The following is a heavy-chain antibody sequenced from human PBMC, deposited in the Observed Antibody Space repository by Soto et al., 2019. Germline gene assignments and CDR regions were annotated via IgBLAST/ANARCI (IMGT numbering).Heavy chain of an antibody. CDR2: IIPIFGTA. Sequence: SVKVSCKASGGTFSSYAISWVRQAPGRGLEWMGGIIPIFGTANYAQKFQGRVTITADESTSTAYMELSSLRSEDTAVYYCARSYGSGSSRYYYGMDVWGQGTTVTVSS. J-gene: IGHJ6*02. CDR1: GGTFSSYA. D-gene: IGHD3-10*01. V-gene: IGHV1-69*13. CDR3: ARSYGSGSSRYYYGMDV.